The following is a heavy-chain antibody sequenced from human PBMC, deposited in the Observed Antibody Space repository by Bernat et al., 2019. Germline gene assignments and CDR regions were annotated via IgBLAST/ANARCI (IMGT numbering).Heavy chain of an antibody. D-gene: IGHD4-17*01. Sequence: EVQLVESGGGLVQPGGSLRLSCAASGFTFSSFAMTWVRQAPGKGLEWVSVISGSDGSTYYADSLKGRFTISRDNSENTLYLKMNSLRAEDTAVYYCAKDTPISDYPLGYFDYWGQGTLVTVSS. CDR2: ISGSDGST. CDR3: AKDTPISDYPLGYFDY. CDR1: GFTFSSFA. V-gene: IGHV3-23*04. J-gene: IGHJ4*02.